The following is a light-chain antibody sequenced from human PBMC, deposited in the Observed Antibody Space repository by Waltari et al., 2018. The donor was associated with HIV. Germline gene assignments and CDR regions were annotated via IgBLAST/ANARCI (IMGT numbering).Light chain of an antibody. Sequence: QSALTPPASVSGSPGQSITISCSGTSSDLGSYNLVSWYQQDPGKAPKLMIYDVNKRPSGVSNRFSGSKSGNTASLTISGLQAEDEADYYCCSYAGSNSWVFGGGTKLTVL. CDR3: CSYAGSNSWV. J-gene: IGLJ3*02. V-gene: IGLV2-23*02. CDR1: SSDLGSYNL. CDR2: DVN.